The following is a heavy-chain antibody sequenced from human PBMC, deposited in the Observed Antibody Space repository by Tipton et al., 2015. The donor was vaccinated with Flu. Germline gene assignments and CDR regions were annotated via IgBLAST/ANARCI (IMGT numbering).Heavy chain of an antibody. CDR1: GFIISNYY. V-gene: IGHV3-53*01. J-gene: IGHJ5*02. D-gene: IGHD1-1*01. CDR3: ARGLMGWDATTDT. CDR2: IYTGGST. Sequence: LSLTCAASGFIISNYYMSWVRQAPGKGLECASVIYTGGSTSYTDSVKGRFTISRDNSKNTLYLQMSGLRVEDTAVYYCARGLMGWDATTDTWGQGTLVTVAS.